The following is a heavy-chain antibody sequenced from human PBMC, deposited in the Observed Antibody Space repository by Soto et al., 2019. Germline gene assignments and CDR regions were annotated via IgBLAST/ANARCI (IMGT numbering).Heavy chain of an antibody. CDR3: ARHTRNQFAT. V-gene: IGHV4-39*01. CDR2: IYYSERTSYNSGST. J-gene: IGHJ5*02. CDR1: GDSMTSSSYY. Sequence: SETLSLTCTVSGDSMTSSSYYWGWIRQPPGKGLEWVGSIYYSERTSYNSGSTYYSPSLKSRVAISGDTSKGQLSLKLSSVTAEETVVYYCARHTRNQFATWGQGPLVTVSS.